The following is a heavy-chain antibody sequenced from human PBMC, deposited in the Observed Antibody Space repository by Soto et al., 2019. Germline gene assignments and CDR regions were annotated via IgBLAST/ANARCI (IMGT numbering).Heavy chain of an antibody. CDR3: ARDAEPAAYCGGDCYTLYGMDF. Sequence: GASVKVSCKASGYTFTSYYMHWVRQAPGQGLEWMGIINPSGGSTSYAQKFQGRVTMTRDTSTSTVYMELSSLRSEDTAVYYCARDAEPAAYCGGDCYTLYGMDFWGQGTTVTVYS. J-gene: IGHJ6*02. CDR1: GYTFTSYY. V-gene: IGHV1-46*01. CDR2: INPSGGST. D-gene: IGHD2-21*02.